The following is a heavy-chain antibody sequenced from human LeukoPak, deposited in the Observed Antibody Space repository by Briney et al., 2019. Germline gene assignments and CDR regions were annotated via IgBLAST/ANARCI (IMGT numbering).Heavy chain of an antibody. J-gene: IGHJ4*02. D-gene: IGHD3-16*02. V-gene: IGHV4-59*12. CDR3: ARRTFGGVIKY. CDR2: IYYSGST. CDR1: GGSIRSYY. Sequence: SETLSLTCTVSGGSIRSYYWSWIRQPPGKGLEWIGYIYYSGSTNYNPSLKSRVTISVDTSKDQFSLKLISVTAADTAVYYCARRTFGGVIKYWGQGTLVTVSS.